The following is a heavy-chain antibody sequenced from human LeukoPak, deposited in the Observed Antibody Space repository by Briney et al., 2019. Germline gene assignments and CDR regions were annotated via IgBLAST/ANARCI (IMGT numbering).Heavy chain of an antibody. CDR2: INHSGST. J-gene: IGHJ4*02. D-gene: IGHD6-6*01. CDR3: ARSNQQLVRFDY. Sequence: PSETLSLTCAVYGGSFSGYYWSWIRQPPGKGLEWIGEINHSGSTNYNPSLKSRVTISVHTSKNQFSLKLSSVTAADTAVYYCARSNQQLVRFDYWGQGTLVTVSS. CDR1: GGSFSGYY. V-gene: IGHV4-34*01.